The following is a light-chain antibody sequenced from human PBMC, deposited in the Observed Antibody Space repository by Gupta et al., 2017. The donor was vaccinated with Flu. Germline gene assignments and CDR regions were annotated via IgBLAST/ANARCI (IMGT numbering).Light chain of an antibody. J-gene: IGLJ2*01. CDR3: QYYDSVARDVF. CDR1: SGSIATTY. V-gene: IGLV6-57*01. CDR2: DDD. Sequence: LMPTPPPSVSESLGKTVTISCTRSSGSIATTYVQWYQQRTGSSPNTVIFDDDRRPSGVPDRFSCAIDSSSKSASRNIWGLKTEDEAYYCGQYYDSVARDVFFGGGTKVTVL.